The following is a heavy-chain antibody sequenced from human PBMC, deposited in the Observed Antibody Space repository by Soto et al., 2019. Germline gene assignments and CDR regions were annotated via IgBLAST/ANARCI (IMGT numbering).Heavy chain of an antibody. CDR2: VNPSGGST. D-gene: IGHD2-15*01. CDR1: GYLFSAYS. J-gene: IGHJ1*01. CDR3: AREENCSGGTCYSEYFHR. V-gene: IGHV1-46*01. Sequence: GXSVKVSCDASGYLFSAYSMHWVRLAPVQGLEWMGVVNPSGGSTKYAQNFQGRVTMTRDTSTTTIYMELSSLRSDDTAIYYCAREENCSGGTCYSEYFHRWGQGTLVTVSS.